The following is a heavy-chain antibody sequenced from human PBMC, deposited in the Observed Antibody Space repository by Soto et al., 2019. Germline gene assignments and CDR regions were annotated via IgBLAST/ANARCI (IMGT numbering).Heavy chain of an antibody. Sequence: PGGSLRLSCAASGFTFSSYWMSWVRQAPGKGLEWVATIKQDGSEKYYVDSVKGRFTISRDNPKNPLYLQMNSLRAEDTAVYYCAKDRAYATGGYYHGSFDYWGQGNLVTVSS. CDR3: AKDRAYATGGYYHGSFDY. CDR2: IKQDGSEK. J-gene: IGHJ4*02. D-gene: IGHD3-22*01. CDR1: GFTFSSYW. V-gene: IGHV3-7*05.